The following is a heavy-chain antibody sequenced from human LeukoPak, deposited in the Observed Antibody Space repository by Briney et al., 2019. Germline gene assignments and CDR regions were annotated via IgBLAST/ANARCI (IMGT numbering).Heavy chain of an antibody. V-gene: IGHV3-30*04. CDR2: ISYDGSNK. CDR1: GFTFSSYA. J-gene: IGHJ4*02. D-gene: IGHD3-22*01. CDR3: AREDYDSSGSFDY. Sequence: PGGSLRLSCAASGFTFSSYAMHWVLQAPGKGPECWAVISYDGSNKYYADSVKGRFTISRDNSKNTLYLQMNSLRAEDTAVYYCAREDYDSSGSFDYWGQGTLVTVSS.